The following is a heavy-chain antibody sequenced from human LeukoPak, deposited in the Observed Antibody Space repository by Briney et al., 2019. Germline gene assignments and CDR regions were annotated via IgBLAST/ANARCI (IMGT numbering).Heavy chain of an antibody. CDR1: GFTFDDYG. CDR3: ARAAHYGDYALVKYYFDY. J-gene: IGHJ4*02. CDR2: INWNGGST. V-gene: IGHV3-20*04. D-gene: IGHD4-17*01. Sequence: GGSLRLSCAASGFTFDDYGMSWVRQAPGKGPEWVSGINWNGGSTGYADSVKGRFTISRDNAKNSLYLQMNSLRAEDTALYYCARAAHYGDYALVKYYFDYWGQGTLVTVSS.